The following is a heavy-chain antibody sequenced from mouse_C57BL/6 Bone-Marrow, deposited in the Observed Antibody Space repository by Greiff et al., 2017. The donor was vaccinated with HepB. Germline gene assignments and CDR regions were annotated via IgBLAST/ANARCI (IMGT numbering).Heavy chain of an antibody. CDR1: GFTFSDAW. J-gene: IGHJ3*01. V-gene: IGHV6-6*01. CDR2: IRNKANNNAT. CDR3: TRLTGRFAY. Sequence: EVKLEESGGGLVQPGGSMKLSCAASGFTFSDAWMDWVRQSPEKGLEWVAEIRNKANNNATYYAESVKGRFTISRDDSKSSVYLQMNSLRAEDTGIYYCTRLTGRFAYWGQGTLVTVSA. D-gene: IGHD4-1*01.